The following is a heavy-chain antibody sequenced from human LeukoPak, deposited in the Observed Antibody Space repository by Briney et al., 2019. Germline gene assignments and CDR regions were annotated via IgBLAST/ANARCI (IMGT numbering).Heavy chain of an antibody. CDR3: ARLYSSSWYWYFDY. V-gene: IGHV3-7*01. CDR2: IKQDGSEE. CDR1: GFTFSSYW. Sequence: GGSLRLSCAASGFTFSSYWMSWVRQAPGKGLEWVATIKQDGSEEYYVDSVKGRFTISRDNAKNSLYLQMNSLRAEDTAVYYCARLYSSSWYWYFDYWGQGTLVTVSS. D-gene: IGHD6-13*01. J-gene: IGHJ4*02.